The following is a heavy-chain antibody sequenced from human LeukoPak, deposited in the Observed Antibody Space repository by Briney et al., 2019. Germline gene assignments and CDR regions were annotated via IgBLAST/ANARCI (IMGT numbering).Heavy chain of an antibody. Sequence: GGSLRLSCAASGFTFASYAMSWVRQAPGKGLEWVSTTSGSGGSTYYADSAKGRFTISRDNSKNTLYLQMTSLRAEDTAVYYCARDLSVFGLSYFDYWGQGTLVTVSS. V-gene: IGHV3-23*01. CDR2: TSGSGGST. J-gene: IGHJ4*02. CDR1: GFTFASYA. CDR3: ARDLSVFGLSYFDY. D-gene: IGHD2/OR15-2a*01.